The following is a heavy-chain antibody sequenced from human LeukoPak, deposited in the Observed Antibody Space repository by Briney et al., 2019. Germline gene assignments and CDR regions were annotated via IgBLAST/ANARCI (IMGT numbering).Heavy chain of an antibody. J-gene: IGHJ6*03. Sequence: SETLSLTCAVYGGSFSGYYWSWIRQPPGKELEWIGEINHSGSTNYSPSLKSRVTMSVDTSKNQFSLKLSSVTAADTAMYYCARVGVQIVVVPAATTQTTYYYYMDVWDKGTTVTVSS. CDR3: ARVGVQIVVVPAATTQTTYYYYMDV. D-gene: IGHD2-2*01. CDR1: GGSFSGYY. V-gene: IGHV4-34*01. CDR2: INHSGST.